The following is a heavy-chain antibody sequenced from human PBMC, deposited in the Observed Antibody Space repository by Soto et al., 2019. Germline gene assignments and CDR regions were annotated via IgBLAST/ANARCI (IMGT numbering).Heavy chain of an antibody. Sequence: SETLSLTCTVSGAALSSGGYFYTWVRQPPGKGLEWLGYIYYSGGTNYNPSLKSRFTISLDKSKSQFSLRLISVTAADTAVYYLTREHSDDNYFDTWGQGTLVTVSS. V-gene: IGHV4-61*08. J-gene: IGHJ5*02. CDR1: GAALSSGGYF. CDR2: IYYSGGT. CDR3: TREHSDDNYFDT.